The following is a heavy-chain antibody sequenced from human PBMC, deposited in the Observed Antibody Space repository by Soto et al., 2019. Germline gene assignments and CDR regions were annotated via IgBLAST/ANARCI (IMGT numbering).Heavy chain of an antibody. CDR3: ARLGGSYAVPHFDY. CDR2: IYYTGST. V-gene: IGHV4-30-4*07. J-gene: IGHJ4*02. CDR1: GGSISSGGYS. Sequence: SETLSLTCAVSGGSISSGGYSWSWIRQPPGKGLEWIAYIYYTGSTYYNPSLKSRVTLSVDTSKNQFSLKLSSVTAADTAVYYCARLGGSYAVPHFDYWGQGTLVTVSS. D-gene: IGHD1-26*01.